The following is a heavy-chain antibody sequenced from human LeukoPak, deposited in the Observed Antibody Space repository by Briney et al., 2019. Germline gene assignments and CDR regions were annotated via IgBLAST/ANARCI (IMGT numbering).Heavy chain of an antibody. CDR2: IYTSGST. Sequence: SETLSLTCTVSGGSISSYYWSWIRQPAGKGLEWIGRIYTSGSTNYNPSLKSRVTMSVDTSKNQFSLKLSSVTAADTAVYYCARDAGQAVAGVFDYWGQGTLVTVSS. CDR3: ARDAGQAVAGVFDY. CDR1: GGSISSYY. V-gene: IGHV4-4*07. D-gene: IGHD6-19*01. J-gene: IGHJ4*02.